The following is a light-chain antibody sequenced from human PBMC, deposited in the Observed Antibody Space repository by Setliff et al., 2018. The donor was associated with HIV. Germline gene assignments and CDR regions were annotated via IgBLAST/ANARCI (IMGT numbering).Light chain of an antibody. CDR3: QQLNDYPRT. CDR1: QGIRSY. J-gene: IGKJ1*01. CDR2: AAS. V-gene: IGKV1-9*01. Sequence: GDRVTVTCRASQGIRSYLAWYQQKPGKAPQLLIYAASTLQSGVPSRFSGSGSGTEFTLTISSLQPEDFATYYCQQLNDYPRTFGQGTKVDIK.